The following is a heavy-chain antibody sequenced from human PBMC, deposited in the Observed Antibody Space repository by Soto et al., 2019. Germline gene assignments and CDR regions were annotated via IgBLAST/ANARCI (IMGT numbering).Heavy chain of an antibody. J-gene: IGHJ4*02. Sequence: GGSLRLSCAASGFTFSDHYMDWVRQAPGKGLEWVGRTRNKANSYTTEYAASVKGRFTISRDYSKNSLYLQMNSLKTEYTAVYYCARDSVSYYFDYWGQGTLVPVSS. CDR2: TRNKANSYTT. CDR1: GFTFSDHY. D-gene: IGHD1-26*01. V-gene: IGHV3-72*01. CDR3: ARDSVSYYFDY.